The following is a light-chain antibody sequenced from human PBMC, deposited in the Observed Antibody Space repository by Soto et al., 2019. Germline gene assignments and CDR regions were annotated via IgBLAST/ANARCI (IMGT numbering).Light chain of an antibody. V-gene: IGLV2-11*01. CDR1: SSDIGAYNY. CDR3: SSLAGSYNLV. J-gene: IGLJ3*02. Sequence: QSALTQPRSVSGSPGQAVTISCTGTSSDIGAYNYVFWYQQYPGKSPKLIIYDVFKWPSGVPARFSASKSGNTASLTITGLQTEDEADYHCSSLAGSYNLVFGGGTKVTVL. CDR2: DVF.